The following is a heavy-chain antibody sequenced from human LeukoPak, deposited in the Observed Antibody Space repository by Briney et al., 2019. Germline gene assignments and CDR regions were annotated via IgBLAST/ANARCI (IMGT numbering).Heavy chain of an antibody. V-gene: IGHV4-34*01. D-gene: IGHD3-22*01. CDR2: INRSAST. Sequence: SETLSLTCVLYGGSSTNYFWSWIRQPPGKGLEWIGEINRSASTNYNPSLKSRVTISIDTSKNQFSLKLSSVTAADTAVYYCARDRFDDSSGYYYHYFYYMDVWGKGTTVTVSS. CDR3: ARDRFDDSSGYYYHYFYYMDV. CDR1: GGSSTNYF. J-gene: IGHJ6*03.